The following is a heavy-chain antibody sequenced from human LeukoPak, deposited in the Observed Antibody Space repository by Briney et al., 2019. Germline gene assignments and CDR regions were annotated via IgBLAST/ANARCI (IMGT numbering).Heavy chain of an antibody. CDR1: GFTFSSYS. CDR2: ISSSSSYI. D-gene: IGHD1-26*01. J-gene: IGHJ6*02. Sequence: GGSLRLSCAASGFTFSSYSMNWVRQAPGEGLEWVSSISSSSSYIYYADSVKGRFTISRDNAKNSLYLQMNSLRAEDTAVYYCAKDSDSGSYLVYYYYYGMDVWGQGTTVTVSS. CDR3: AKDSDSGSYLVYYYYYGMDV. V-gene: IGHV3-21*01.